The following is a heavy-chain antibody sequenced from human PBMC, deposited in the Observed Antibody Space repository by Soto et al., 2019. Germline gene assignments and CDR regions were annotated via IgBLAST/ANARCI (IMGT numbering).Heavy chain of an antibody. CDR1: GGTFSSYA. D-gene: IGHD3-10*01. V-gene: IGHV1-69*06. J-gene: IGHJ4*02. Sequence: VASVKVSCKSSGGTFSSYAISWVRQAPGQGLEWMGGIIPIFGTANYAQKFQGRVTITADKSTSTAYMELSSLRSEDTAVYYCARASGSGSSRFPYYFDYWGQGTLVTVSS. CDR2: IIPIFGTA. CDR3: ARASGSGSSRFPYYFDY.